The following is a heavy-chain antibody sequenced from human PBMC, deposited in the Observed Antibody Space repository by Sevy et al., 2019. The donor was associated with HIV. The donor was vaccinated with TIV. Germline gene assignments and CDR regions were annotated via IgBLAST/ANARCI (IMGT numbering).Heavy chain of an antibody. V-gene: IGHV1-24*01. CDR1: GYTLTELS. Sequence: ASVKVSCKASGYTLTELSVHWVRQAPGKGLEWMATFDPEDDEKIYAQKFQGRVTMTEDTSTDTAYMELSSLRSEDTAVYYCATTKDYYDSSGYPFDYWGQGTLVTVSS. CDR3: ATTKDYYDSSGYPFDY. CDR2: FDPEDDEK. J-gene: IGHJ4*02. D-gene: IGHD3-22*01.